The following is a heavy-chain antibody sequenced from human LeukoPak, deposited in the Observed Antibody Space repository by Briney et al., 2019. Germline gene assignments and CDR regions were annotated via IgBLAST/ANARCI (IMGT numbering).Heavy chain of an antibody. CDR1: GGSIRSHC. D-gene: IGHD6-13*01. J-gene: IGHJ4*02. CDR3: AKDLMHAAADY. CDR2: ISGSGGST. V-gene: IGHV3-23*01. Sequence: ETLSLTCTVSGGSIRSHCWSWVRQPPGKGLEWVSAISGSGGSTYYADSVKGRFTISRDNSKNTLYLQMNSLRAEDTAVYYCAKDLMHAAADYWGQGTLVTVSS.